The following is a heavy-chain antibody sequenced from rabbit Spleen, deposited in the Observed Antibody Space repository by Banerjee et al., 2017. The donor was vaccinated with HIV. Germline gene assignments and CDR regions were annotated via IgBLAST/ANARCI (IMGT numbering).Heavy chain of an antibody. V-gene: IGHV1S40*01. CDR3: ARDLVAVIGWNFSL. CDR2: IYTAGGYT. J-gene: IGHJ3*01. Sequence: QSLEESGGGLVKPGGTLTLTCTVSGFSFSSNWICWVRQAPGKGLEWIACIYTAGGYTHYATWVNGRFTISKTSSTTVTLQMTSLTAADTATYFCARDLVAVIGWNFSLWGQGTLVTVS. CDR1: GFSFSSNW. D-gene: IGHD1-1*01.